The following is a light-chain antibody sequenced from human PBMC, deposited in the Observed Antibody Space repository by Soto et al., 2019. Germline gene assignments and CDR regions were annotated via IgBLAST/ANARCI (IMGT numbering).Light chain of an antibody. Sequence: QSALTQPASVSWSPGQSMTISCTATSSGIGGYYYVSWYQHHPGKAPKLLIYQVTNRPSRVSNRFSGSKSGNTASLTISGLQADDEADYYCTSYSSSDIFYVFGTGTKVTVL. J-gene: IGLJ1*01. V-gene: IGLV2-14*01. CDR1: SSGIGGYYY. CDR2: QVT. CDR3: TSYSSSDIFYV.